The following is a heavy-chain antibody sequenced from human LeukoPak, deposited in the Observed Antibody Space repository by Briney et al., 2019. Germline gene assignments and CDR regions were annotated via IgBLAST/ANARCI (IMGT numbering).Heavy chain of an antibody. CDR3: AREGATFDP. CDR2: IYYSGST. Sequence: SETLSLTCTVSGGSISSYYWSWIRQPPGKGLEWIGYIYYSGSTNYSPSLKSRVTISVDTSKNQFSLKLSSVTAADTAVYYCAREGATFDPWGQGTLVTVSS. D-gene: IGHD1-26*01. J-gene: IGHJ5*02. CDR1: GGSISSYY. V-gene: IGHV4-59*01.